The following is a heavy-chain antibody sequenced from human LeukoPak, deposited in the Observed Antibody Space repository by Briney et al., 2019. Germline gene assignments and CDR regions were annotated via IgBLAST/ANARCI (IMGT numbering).Heavy chain of an antibody. J-gene: IGHJ4*02. Sequence: GGSLRLSCAASGFTFSTYAMNWVRQAPGKGLEWVSGLSGSGTYTYYADSLKGRFTISRDNSKNTLYLQMNSLRAEDTAIYYCARDPDGSGPDFDCWGQGTLVIVSS. CDR2: LSGSGTYT. D-gene: IGHD3-10*01. V-gene: IGHV3-23*01. CDR3: ARDPDGSGPDFDC. CDR1: GFTFSTYA.